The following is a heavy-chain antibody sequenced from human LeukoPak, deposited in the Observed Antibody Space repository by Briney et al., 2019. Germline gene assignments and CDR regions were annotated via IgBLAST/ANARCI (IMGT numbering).Heavy chain of an antibody. J-gene: IGHJ4*02. CDR3: AKDRWRDGSSSFDD. Sequence: GASVKVSCKASGYTFIDYYLHWVRQAPGQGLEWMGWISTYNGNSNYAQKLQGRVTMTTDTSTSTAYMELRSLRSDDTAMYYCAKDRWRDGSSSFDDWGQGTLVTVSS. D-gene: IGHD6-6*01. V-gene: IGHV1-18*04. CDR2: ISTYNGNS. CDR1: GYTFIDYY.